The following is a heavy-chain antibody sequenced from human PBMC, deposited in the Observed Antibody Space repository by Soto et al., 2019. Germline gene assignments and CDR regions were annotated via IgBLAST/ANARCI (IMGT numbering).Heavy chain of an antibody. V-gene: IGHV5-10-1*01. CDR2: IHPSDSQN. CDR1: GHTFSRYW. J-gene: IGHJ4*02. Sequence: WEALTVTVTCSGHTFSRYWSTSVRQMPGEVLEWMERIHPSDSQNYYSPSFRGHVTISAAKSIATVFLQWSSLTASDTAMYYCARQIYDSDSGPNFQYYFDSWGQGSLVSVSS. D-gene: IGHD3-22*01. CDR3: ARQIYDSDSGPNFQYYFDS.